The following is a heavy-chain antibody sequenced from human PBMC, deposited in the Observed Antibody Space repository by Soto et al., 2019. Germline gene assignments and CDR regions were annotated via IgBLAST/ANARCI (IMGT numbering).Heavy chain of an antibody. V-gene: IGHV1-2*04. J-gene: IGHJ5*02. CDR1: GYTFTGYY. CDR2: INPNSGGT. CDR3: ARGDSSSSGDNWFDP. Sequence: GASVKVSCKASGYTFTGYYMHWVRQAPGQGLEWVGWINPNSGGTNYAQKFQGWVTMTRDTSISTAYMELSRLRSEDTAVYYCARGDSSSSGDNWFDPWGQGTLVTVSS. D-gene: IGHD6-6*01.